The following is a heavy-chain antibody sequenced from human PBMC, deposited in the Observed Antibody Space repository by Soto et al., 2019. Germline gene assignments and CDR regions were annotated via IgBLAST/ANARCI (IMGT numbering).Heavy chain of an antibody. CDR1: GFTFSSYV. V-gene: IGHV3-23*01. D-gene: IGHD6-13*01. J-gene: IGHJ4*02. CDR2: ISGSGHRT. Sequence: EVQLLESGGGLVQPGGSLRLSCAASGFTFSSYVMTWVRQAPGKGLEWVSGISGSGHRTYYADSVRGRFTISRDNSKNTLYLQMSSLRAEDTAVYYCAKVAAPLYFDYWGQGTLVTVAS. CDR3: AKVAAPLYFDY.